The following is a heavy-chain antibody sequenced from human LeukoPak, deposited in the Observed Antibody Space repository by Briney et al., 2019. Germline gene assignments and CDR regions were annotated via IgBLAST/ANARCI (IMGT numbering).Heavy chain of an antibody. D-gene: IGHD3-22*01. CDR3: ARSEGYYDSSGYYLNWFDP. CDR1: GYTFTSYY. J-gene: IGHJ5*02. Sequence: ASVTVSCKASGYTFTSYYMHWVRQAPGQGLEWMGIINPSGGSTSYAQKFQDRVTMTRDTSTSTVYMELSSLRSEDTAVYYCARSEGYYDSSGYYLNWFDPWGQGTLVTVSS. V-gene: IGHV1-46*01. CDR2: INPSGGST.